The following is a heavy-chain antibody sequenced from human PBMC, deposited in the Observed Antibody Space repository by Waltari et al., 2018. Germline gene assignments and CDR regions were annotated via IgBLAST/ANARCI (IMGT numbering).Heavy chain of an antibody. V-gene: IGHV3-53*01. CDR1: GFSVSSNY. J-gene: IGHJ5*02. CDR3: ARDRIAVA. Sequence: EVQLVESGGGLIQRGGSLRLSCAASGFSVSSNYMSWVRQAPGKGLEWVSVIYSGGITDYADSVKGRFTISRDNAKNTLYLQMNSLRAEDTAVYYCARDRIAVAWGQGTLVTVSS. CDR2: IYSGGIT. D-gene: IGHD6-19*01.